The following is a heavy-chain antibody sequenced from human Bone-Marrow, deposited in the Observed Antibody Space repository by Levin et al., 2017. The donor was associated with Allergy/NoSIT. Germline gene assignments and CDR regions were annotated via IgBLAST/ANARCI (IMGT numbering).Heavy chain of an antibody. CDR3: VRNLPLRSTEGFYYAMDV. V-gene: IGHV3-72*01. CDR2: IRNKGHSYTT. Sequence: PGGSLRLSCAASGFTFSDHYMDWVRQAPGKGLEWVGRIRNKGHSYTTEYAASVKGRFTISRDDSKNSLYLQMNSLKTEDTAIYSCVRNLPLRSTEGFYYAMDVWGQGTTVTVSS. CDR1: GFTFSDHY. J-gene: IGHJ6*02. D-gene: IGHD3-3*01.